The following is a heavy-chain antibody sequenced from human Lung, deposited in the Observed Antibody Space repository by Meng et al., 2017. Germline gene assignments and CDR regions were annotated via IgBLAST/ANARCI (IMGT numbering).Heavy chain of an antibody. CDR3: ARDYGGNSWGY. D-gene: IGHD4-23*01. Sequence: EVQLVESGEGLVEPGGSLCLPCAASGVSFSDYDMNWVRQGPRKGLEWVSSSSSGSSYISYADSVKGRFTISRENAKNSLYLHMNSLRVEDTGLYYCARDYGGNSWGYWGQGTLVTVSS. CDR2: SSSGSSYI. CDR1: GVSFSDYD. V-gene: IGHV3-21*03. J-gene: IGHJ4*02.